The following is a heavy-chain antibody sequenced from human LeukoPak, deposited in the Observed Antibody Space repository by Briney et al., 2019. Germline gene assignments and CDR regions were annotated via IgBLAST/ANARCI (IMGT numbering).Heavy chain of an antibody. CDR2: ISGSGANT. D-gene: IGHD2-15*01. CDR1: GFTFSNYA. J-gene: IGHJ1*01. Sequence: PGGSLRLSCAASGFTFSNYAMTWVRQAPGKGLEWVSAISGSGANTYYAESVKGRFTISRDSLKNTLYLQMNSLRAEDTAVYYCAKVLSGVSCYESLSTWGQGTQVTVSS. V-gene: IGHV3-23*01. CDR3: AKVLSGVSCYESLST.